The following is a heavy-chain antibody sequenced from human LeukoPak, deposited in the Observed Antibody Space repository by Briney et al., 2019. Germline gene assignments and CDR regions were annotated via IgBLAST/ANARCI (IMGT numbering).Heavy chain of an antibody. CDR2: ISTNGGTT. V-gene: IGHV3-64D*06. D-gene: IGHD4-17*01. Sequence: PGGSLRLSCSASGFTFSTYAMHWVRQAPRKGLEYVSSISTNGGTTYSAESSRGRFAISRDNSKNTLYLQMSSLRADDTAVYYCVKGPGPTVNYYFDFWGQGTLVTVSP. CDR3: VKGPGPTVNYYFDF. J-gene: IGHJ4*02. CDR1: GFTFSTYA.